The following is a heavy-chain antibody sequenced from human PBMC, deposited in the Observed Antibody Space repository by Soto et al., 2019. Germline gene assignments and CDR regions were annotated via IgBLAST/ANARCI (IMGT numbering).Heavy chain of an antibody. CDR1: GGSISSYY. J-gene: IGHJ3*02. CDR3: ARDLGGEYCGGDCYWEDAFDI. Sequence: SETLSLTCTVSGGSISSYYWSWIRQPPGKGLEWIGYIYYSGSTNYNPSLKSRVTISVDTSKNQFSLKLSSVTAADTAVYYCARDLGGEYCGGDCYWEDAFDIWGQGAMVTVSS. V-gene: IGHV4-59*01. CDR2: IYYSGST. D-gene: IGHD2-21*02.